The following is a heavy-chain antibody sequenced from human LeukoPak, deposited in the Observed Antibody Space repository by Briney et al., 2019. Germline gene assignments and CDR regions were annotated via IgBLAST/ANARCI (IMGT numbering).Heavy chain of an antibody. CDR1: GFSVNTNGVG. CDR3: ARPSNSMVRGVTGYFDL. J-gene: IGHJ2*01. CDR2: MYWDDDK. Sequence: SGPALVKPTQALTLTCTFSGFSVNTNGVGVGWIRQPPVKALEWLALMYWDDDKRYIPSLKSRLTITKDIAKNQVVLIMTNMDPGDTATYYCARPSNSMVRGVTGYFDLWGRGTLVTVSS. D-gene: IGHD3-10*01. V-gene: IGHV2-5*02.